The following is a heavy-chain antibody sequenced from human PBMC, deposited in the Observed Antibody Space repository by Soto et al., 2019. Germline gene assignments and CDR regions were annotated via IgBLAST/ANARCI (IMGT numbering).Heavy chain of an antibody. J-gene: IGHJ6*02. D-gene: IGHD3-16*01. CDR3: ARDTNYDYVWGSSERSYYYGMDV. CDR1: GYTFTSYG. V-gene: IGHV1-18*01. CDR2: ISAYNGNT. Sequence: ASVKVSCKASGYTFTSYGISWVRQAPGQGLEWMGWISAYNGNTNYAQKLQGRVTMTTDTSTSTAYMELRSLRSDDTAVYYCARDTNYDYVWGSSERSYYYGMDVWGQGTTVTVSS.